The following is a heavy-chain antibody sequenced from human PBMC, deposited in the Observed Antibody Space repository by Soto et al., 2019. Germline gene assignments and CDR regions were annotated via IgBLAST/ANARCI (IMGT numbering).Heavy chain of an antibody. CDR1: GFTFSSYG. D-gene: IGHD3-3*01. J-gene: IGHJ4*02. Sequence: QVQLVESGGGVVQPGRSLRLSCAASGFTFSSYGMHWVRQAPGKGLEWVAVIWYDGSNKYYADSVKGRFTISRDNSKNTLHLQMNSLRAEDTAVYYCARDRSGLTGFFDYWGQGTLVTVSS. CDR2: IWYDGSNK. CDR3: ARDRSGLTGFFDY. V-gene: IGHV3-33*01.